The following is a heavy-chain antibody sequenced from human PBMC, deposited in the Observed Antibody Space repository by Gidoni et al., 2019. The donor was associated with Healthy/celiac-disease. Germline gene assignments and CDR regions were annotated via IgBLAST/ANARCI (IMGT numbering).Heavy chain of an antibody. V-gene: IGHV3-15*01. Sequence: EVQLVESGGGLVKPGGSLRLSCAASGFTFSNAWLSWVRQAPGKGLEWVGRIKSKTDGGTTDYAAPVKGRFTISRDDSKNTLYLQMNSLKTEDTAVYYCTTPRRAVADDYYYYYGMDVWGQGTTVTVSS. CDR2: IKSKTDGGTT. CDR3: TTPRRAVADDYYYYYGMDV. CDR1: GFTFSNAW. J-gene: IGHJ6*02. D-gene: IGHD6-19*01.